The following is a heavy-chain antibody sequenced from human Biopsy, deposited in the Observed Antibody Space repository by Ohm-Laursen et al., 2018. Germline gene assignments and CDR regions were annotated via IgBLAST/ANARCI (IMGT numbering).Heavy chain of an antibody. CDR3: ARVPAYPSIDGYYGLDL. CDR2: INPNSGNA. D-gene: IGHD3-9*01. Sequence: GASVKVSCQASGYTFAGYYLHWVRQAPGHGLEWMGWINPNSGNANYAQSFQGRLTVTRDTSISTAYMELTSLTFDDTAIYYCARVPAYPSIDGYYGLDLWGQGTTVIVSS. CDR1: GYTFAGYY. J-gene: IGHJ6*02. V-gene: IGHV1-2*02.